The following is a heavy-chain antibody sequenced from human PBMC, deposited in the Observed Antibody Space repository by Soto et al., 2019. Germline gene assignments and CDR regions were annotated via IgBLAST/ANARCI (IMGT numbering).Heavy chain of an antibody. CDR3: ARDGLGYSSGWWWFDP. D-gene: IGHD6-19*01. Sequence: QVQLVQSGAEVKKPGASVKVSCKASGYTFTSYYMHWVRQAPGQGLEWMGIINPSGGSTSYAQKFQGRVTMTRDTSTSTVYMELSSLRSEDTAVYYCARDGLGYSSGWWWFDPWGQGTLVTVSS. CDR2: INPSGGST. CDR1: GYTFTSYY. V-gene: IGHV1-46*03. J-gene: IGHJ5*02.